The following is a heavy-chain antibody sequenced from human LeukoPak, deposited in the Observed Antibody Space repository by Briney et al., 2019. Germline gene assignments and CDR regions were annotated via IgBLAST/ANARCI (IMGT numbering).Heavy chain of an antibody. CDR3: ARLSYGSGSHYNFYFDF. D-gene: IGHD3-10*01. CDR2: IYYSGNS. J-gene: IGHJ4*02. V-gene: IGHV4-39*01. Sequence: PSETLSLTCTVSGGSISSGSHYWGWIRQPPGKELEWIGNIYYSGNSYYNPSLKSRVTISVDASKNQFSLNLSSVTAADTAVYHCARLSYGSGSHYNFYFDFWGQGTLVTVSA. CDR1: GGSISSGSHY.